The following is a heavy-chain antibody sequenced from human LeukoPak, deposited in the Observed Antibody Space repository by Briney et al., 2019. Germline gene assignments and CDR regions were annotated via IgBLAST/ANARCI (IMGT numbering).Heavy chain of an antibody. Sequence: GESLKISCKGSGSSFTSYWIGWVRQMPGKGLEWMGIIYPGDSDTRYSPSFQGQVTISADKSISTAYLQWGSLKASDTAMYYCARQTTSSWYLNRAYMDVWGKGTTVTVSS. CDR3: ARQTTSSWYLNRAYMDV. D-gene: IGHD6-13*01. CDR2: IYPGDSDT. V-gene: IGHV5-51*01. CDR1: GSSFTSYW. J-gene: IGHJ6*03.